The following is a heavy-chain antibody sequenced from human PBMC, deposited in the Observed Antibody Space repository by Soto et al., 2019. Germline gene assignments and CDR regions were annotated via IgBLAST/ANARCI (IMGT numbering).Heavy chain of an antibody. CDR3: ANPPLSGRMDV. V-gene: IGHV3-23*01. J-gene: IGHJ6*02. Sequence: LRLSCAASGFTFSSYAMSWVRQAPGKGLEWVSAISGSGGSTYYADSVRGRFTISRDNSKNTLYLQMNSLRAEDTALYYCANPPLSGRMDVWGQGTTVTVSS. CDR1: GFTFSSYA. CDR2: ISGSGGST. D-gene: IGHD3-10*01.